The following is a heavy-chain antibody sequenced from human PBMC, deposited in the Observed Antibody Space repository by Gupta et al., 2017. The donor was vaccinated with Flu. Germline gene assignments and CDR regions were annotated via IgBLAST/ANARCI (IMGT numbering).Heavy chain of an antibody. D-gene: IGHD4-11*01. CDR3: AKGFNYVLDF. CDR1: GFTFSSYA. J-gene: IGHJ4*02. CDR2: ISSSGDNT. V-gene: IGHV3-23*01. Sequence: EVQLLESGGGLVQPGGSLRLSCAASGFTFSSYAMSWVRQAPGKGLEWVSGISSSGDNTYYADSVKGRFTISRDNSENTLYLQMNSLRAEDTAVYYCAKGFNYVLDFWGQGTLVTVSS.